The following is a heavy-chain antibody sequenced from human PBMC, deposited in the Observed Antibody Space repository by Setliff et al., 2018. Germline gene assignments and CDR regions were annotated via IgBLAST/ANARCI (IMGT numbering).Heavy chain of an antibody. CDR2: INAGNGNT. CDR3: AREASGTVVTYYFDY. CDR1: GYTFTSYA. J-gene: IGHJ4*02. D-gene: IGHD2-21*02. Sequence: ASVKVSCKASGYTFTSYAMHWVRQAPGQRLEWMRWINAGNGNTKYSQKFQGRVTITRDTSASTAYMELSSLRSEDTAVYYCAREASGTVVTYYFDYWGQGTLVTVSS. V-gene: IGHV1-3*01.